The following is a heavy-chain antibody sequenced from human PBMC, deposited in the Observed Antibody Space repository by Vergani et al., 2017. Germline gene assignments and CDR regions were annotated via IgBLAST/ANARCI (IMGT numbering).Heavy chain of an antibody. CDR1: GFTFSNYG. CDR3: AKGNDMIRGVASGFDP. CDR2: IQYDGSYK. D-gene: IGHD3-10*01. J-gene: IGHJ5*02. Sequence: QVQLVESGGGVVQPGGSLRLSCAASGFTFSNYGLNWVRQAPGKGLEWVAFIQYDGSYKYYPDSVKGRFTISRDNSKNTLYLQMNSLRTEDTAVYYCAKGNDMIRGVASGFDPWGEGTLFTFSS. V-gene: IGHV3-30*02.